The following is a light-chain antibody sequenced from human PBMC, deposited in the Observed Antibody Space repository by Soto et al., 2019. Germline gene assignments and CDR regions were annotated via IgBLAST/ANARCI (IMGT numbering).Light chain of an antibody. Sequence: QSALAQPAPGSGSPGQSITISCTGSSSDVGSYKFVSWFQQNPGKAPKLIIYEGTKRPSGVSDRFSGSKSGYTASLTISGLQAEDEADYYCCSYAGDSTWVFGGGTKLTVL. V-gene: IGLV2-23*01. J-gene: IGLJ3*02. CDR3: CSYAGDSTWV. CDR2: EGT. CDR1: SSDVGSYKF.